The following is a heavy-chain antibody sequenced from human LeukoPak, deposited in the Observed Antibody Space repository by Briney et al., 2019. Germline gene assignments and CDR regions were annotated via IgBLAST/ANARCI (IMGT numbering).Heavy chain of an antibody. CDR1: GFTFSNAW. V-gene: IGHV3-23*01. D-gene: IGHD5-18*01. Sequence: GGSLRLSCAASGFTFSNAWMSWVRQAPGKGLEWVSAISGSGGSTYYADSVKGRFTISRDNSKNTLYLQMNSLRAEDTAVYYCAKDERGYSYGLFDYWGQGTLVTVSS. CDR3: AKDERGYSYGLFDY. CDR2: ISGSGGST. J-gene: IGHJ4*02.